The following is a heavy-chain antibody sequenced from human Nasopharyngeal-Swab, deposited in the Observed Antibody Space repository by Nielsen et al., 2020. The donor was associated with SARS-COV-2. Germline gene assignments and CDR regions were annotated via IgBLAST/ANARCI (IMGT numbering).Heavy chain of an antibody. CDR2: IYYSGST. D-gene: IGHD2-15*01. Sequence: GSLRLSCTVSGGSISSYYWSWIRQPPGKGLEWIGYIYYSGSTNYNPSLKSRVTISVDTSKNQFSLKLSSVTAADTAVYYCARASDYSPNYYYMDVWGKGTTVTVSS. CDR3: ARASDYSPNYYYMDV. CDR1: GGSISSYY. J-gene: IGHJ6*03. V-gene: IGHV4-59*01.